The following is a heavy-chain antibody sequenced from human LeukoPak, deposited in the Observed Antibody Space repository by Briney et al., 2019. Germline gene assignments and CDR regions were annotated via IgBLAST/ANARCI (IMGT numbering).Heavy chain of an antibody. CDR2: IYYTRSS. D-gene: IGHD3-3*01. CDR1: GGSISSYY. CDR3: ARQGFRRFDP. Sequence: PSETLSLTCTVSGGSISSYYWSWIRQPPGKGLEWIGYIYYTRSSNYNPSLRSRVTISVDTSKNQFSLKLSSVTAADTAVYYCARQGFRRFDPWGQGTLVTVSS. J-gene: IGHJ5*02. V-gene: IGHV4-59*08.